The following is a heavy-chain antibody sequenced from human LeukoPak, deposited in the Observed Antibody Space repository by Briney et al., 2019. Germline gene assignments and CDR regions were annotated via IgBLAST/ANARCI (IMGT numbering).Heavy chain of an antibody. Sequence: QSGGSLRLSCAASGFTFSSYAIHWVRQAPGKGLEWVAVISYDGSNKYYTDSVKGRFTISRDNSKNTLYLQMNSLRAEDTAVYYCAKAGGGYGGYEPYYFDYWGQGTLVTVSS. CDR3: AKAGGGYGGYEPYYFDY. CDR2: ISYDGSNK. CDR1: GFTFSSYA. V-gene: IGHV3-30*18. D-gene: IGHD5-12*01. J-gene: IGHJ4*02.